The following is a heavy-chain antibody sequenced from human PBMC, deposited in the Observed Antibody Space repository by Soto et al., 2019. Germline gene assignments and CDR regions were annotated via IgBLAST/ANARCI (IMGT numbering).Heavy chain of an antibody. J-gene: IGHJ4*01. D-gene: IGHD2-15*01. Sequence: AAGKVSYKASGYAFTTYGVSWERQAPGQGLEWMGWISPYNGNTTYAQNFQGRVTLTTDTSTSTVHMVLRSLRSYDTAMYYFSSDLGGEYNDTGFYSRNYSGQ. CDR2: ISPYNGNT. CDR1: GYAFTTYG. CDR3: SSDLGGEYNDTGFYSRNY. V-gene: IGHV1-18*01.